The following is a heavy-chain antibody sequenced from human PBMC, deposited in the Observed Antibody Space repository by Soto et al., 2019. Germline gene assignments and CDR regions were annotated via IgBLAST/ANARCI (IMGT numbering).Heavy chain of an antibody. D-gene: IGHD1-26*01. J-gene: IGHJ4*02. V-gene: IGHV1-69*13. CDR1: GGTFSSYA. Sequence: SVKVSCKASGGTFSSYAISWVRQAPGQGLEWMGGIIPIFGTANYAQKFQGRVTITAVESTSTAYIELSILRSVYTVLFYCARIGGSPGSFFDYWGQGTLVTVSS. CDR3: ARIGGSPGSFFDY. CDR2: IIPIFGTA.